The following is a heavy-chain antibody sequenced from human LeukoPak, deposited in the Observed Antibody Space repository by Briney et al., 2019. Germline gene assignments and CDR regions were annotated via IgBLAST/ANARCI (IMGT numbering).Heavy chain of an antibody. CDR2: IIPILGIA. CDR1: GGTFSSYA. J-gene: IGHJ5*02. D-gene: IGHD2-21*02. V-gene: IGHV1-69*04. Sequence: SMKVSCKASGGTFSSYAISWVRQAPGQGLEWMGRIIPILGIANYAQKFQGRVTITADKSTSTAYMELSSLRSEDTAVYYCAGGGVTDNWFDPWGQGTLVTVSS. CDR3: AGGGVTDNWFDP.